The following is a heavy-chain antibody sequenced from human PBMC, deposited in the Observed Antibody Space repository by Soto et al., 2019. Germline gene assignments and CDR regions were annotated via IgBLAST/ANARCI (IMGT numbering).Heavy chain of an antibody. J-gene: IGHJ6*03. D-gene: IGHD5-12*01. CDR1: GDTFNDYY. Sequence: QVQLVQSGAEVKKPGASVTVSCRSSGDTFNDYYIHWVGQAPGQGLEWMGWINPNGGVTKYAQKFQGWVTMTRDTSIRTVYMQLSRLRSDDTAVYYCARESGGATATLDYYYFYMDVWGTGTTVTVSS. CDR2: INPNGGVT. CDR3: ARESGGATATLDYYYFYMDV. V-gene: IGHV1-2*04.